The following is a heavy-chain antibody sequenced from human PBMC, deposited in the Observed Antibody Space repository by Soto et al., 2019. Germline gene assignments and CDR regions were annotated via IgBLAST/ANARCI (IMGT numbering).Heavy chain of an antibody. D-gene: IGHD3-22*01. CDR1: GGSISSSSYY. J-gene: IGHJ5*02. Sequence: PSQTLSLTCTVSGGSISSSSYYWGWIRQPPGKGLEWIGSIYYSGSTNYNPSLKSRVTISVDTSKNQFSLELSSVTAADTAVYYCARLNYDSSGYYYNWFDPWGQGTLVTVSS. V-gene: IGHV4-39*07. CDR3: ARLNYDSSGYYYNWFDP. CDR2: IYYSGST.